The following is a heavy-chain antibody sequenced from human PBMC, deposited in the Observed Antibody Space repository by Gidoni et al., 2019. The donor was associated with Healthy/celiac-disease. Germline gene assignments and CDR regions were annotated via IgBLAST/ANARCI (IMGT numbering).Heavy chain of an antibody. CDR2: IIPIFGTA. D-gene: IGHD2-15*01. CDR1: GGTFSRSA. J-gene: IGHJ6*02. CDR3: ARVDCSGGSCYSYGMDV. Sequence: QVQLVQSGAEVKKPGSSVKVSCKASGGTFSRSAISWVRQAPGQGLEWMGGIIPIFGTANYAQKFQGRVTITADESTSTAYMELSSLRSEDTAVYYCARVDCSGGSCYSYGMDVWGQGTTVTVSS. V-gene: IGHV1-69*01.